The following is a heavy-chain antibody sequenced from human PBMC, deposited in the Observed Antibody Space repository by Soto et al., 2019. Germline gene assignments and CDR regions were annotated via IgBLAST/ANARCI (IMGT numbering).Heavy chain of an antibody. CDR1: GYNFANYG. D-gene: IGHD3-3*01. CDR2: ISAHKGDT. J-gene: IGHJ6*02. Sequence: QVQRVQSEAEVKKPGASLKVSCRASGYNFANYGISWVRQAPGQGLEWMGWISAHKGDTKYAQKVQGRVTMTADTPTSTAYIEMWSMRSDDTAVYYCARDAAYNDFWGGVMELYSYNMDVWGQGTTVTV. V-gene: IGHV1-18*01. CDR3: ARDAAYNDFWGGVMELYSYNMDV.